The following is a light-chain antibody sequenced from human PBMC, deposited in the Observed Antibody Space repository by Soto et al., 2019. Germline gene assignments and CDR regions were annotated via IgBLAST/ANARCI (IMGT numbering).Light chain of an antibody. J-gene: IGLJ1*01. CDR1: SPNIGAGYD. Sequence: QSVLTQPPSVSGALGQRVTISCTGSSPNIGAGYDVHWYQQLPGTAPKLLIYGNSNRPSGVPDRFSGSKSGTSASLAITGLQAEDEADYYCQSYDSSLSGWVFGTGTKLTVL. CDR2: GNS. CDR3: QSYDSSLSGWV. V-gene: IGLV1-40*01.